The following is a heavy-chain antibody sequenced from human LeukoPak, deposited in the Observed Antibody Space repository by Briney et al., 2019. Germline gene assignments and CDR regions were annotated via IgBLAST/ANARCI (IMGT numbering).Heavy chain of an antibody. V-gene: IGHV1-2*02. CDR1: GYTFTGYY. D-gene: IGHD5-18*01. CDR3: ARIISYGGADGFDI. Sequence: GASVKVSCKASGYTFTGYYVHWVRQAPGQGLEWMGWINPNSGGTNNAQKFQGRVTMTRDTSISTAYMELNSLGYDDTAVYYCARIISYGGADGFDIWGQGTMVTVSS. CDR2: INPNSGGT. J-gene: IGHJ3*02.